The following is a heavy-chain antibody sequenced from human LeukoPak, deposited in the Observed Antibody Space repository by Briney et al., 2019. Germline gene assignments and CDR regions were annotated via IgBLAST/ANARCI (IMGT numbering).Heavy chain of an antibody. CDR2: IKPDGSEK. CDR1: GFTFSSYA. V-gene: IGHV3-7*03. CDR3: ARGDYYGSGSYYHDAFDI. D-gene: IGHD3-10*01. Sequence: PGGSLRLSCAASGFTFSSYAMGWVRQAPGKGLEWVANIKPDGSEKHYVDSVKGRLTIARDNAKNSLYLQMNSLRAEDTAVYYCARGDYYGSGSYYHDAFDIWGQGTMVTVSS. J-gene: IGHJ3*02.